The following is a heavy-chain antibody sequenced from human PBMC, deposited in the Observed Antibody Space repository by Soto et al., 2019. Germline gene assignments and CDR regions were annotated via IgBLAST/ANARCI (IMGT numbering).Heavy chain of an antibody. CDR3: ARRLTYYDILTGFDY. Sequence: HPGGSLRLSCAASGFTFSSYGMHWVRQAPGKGLEWVAVISYDGSNKYYADSVKGRFTISRDNSKNTLYLQMNSLRAEDTAVYYCARRLTYYDILTGFDYWGQGTLVTVSS. CDR2: ISYDGSNK. CDR1: GFTFSSYG. J-gene: IGHJ4*02. D-gene: IGHD3-9*01. V-gene: IGHV3-30*03.